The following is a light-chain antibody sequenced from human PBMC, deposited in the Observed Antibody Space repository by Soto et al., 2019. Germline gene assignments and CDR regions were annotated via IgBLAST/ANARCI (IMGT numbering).Light chain of an antibody. J-gene: IGLJ1*01. CDR2: EVS. CDR3: FSYTSSTAYV. Sequence: QSALTQPASVSGSPGQSITISCTGTSSDVGGYKYVSWYQLHPGKAPKLMIDEVSNRPSGISNRFSASKSGNTASLTISGLQAEDEADYYCFSYTSSTAYVFGTGTKVTVL. V-gene: IGLV2-14*01. CDR1: SSDVGGYKY.